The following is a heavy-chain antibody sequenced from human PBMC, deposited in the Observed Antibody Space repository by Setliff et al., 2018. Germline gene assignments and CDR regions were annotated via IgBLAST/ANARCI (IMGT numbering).Heavy chain of an antibody. CDR1: GYTFTSYD. CDR2: MNPNSGNT. D-gene: IGHD2-15*01. V-gene: IGHV1-8*02. Sequence: ASVKVSCKASGYTFTSYDINWVRQATGQGLEWMGWMNPNSGNTGYAQKFQGRVTMTTDTSTSTAYMELRSLRSDDTAVYYCARDLVGYCSGGSCYDWDYWGQGTLVTVSS. J-gene: IGHJ4*02. CDR3: ARDLVGYCSGGSCYDWDY.